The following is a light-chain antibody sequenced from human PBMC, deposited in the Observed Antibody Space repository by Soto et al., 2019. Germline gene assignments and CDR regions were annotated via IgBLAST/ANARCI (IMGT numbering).Light chain of an antibody. Sequence: EIVLTQSPGTLSLSPGERATLCCRASQSVSSSYLAWYQQKPGQAPRLLISGASSRATGITDRFSGSGSGTDFTLTISRLEPEDFAVYYCQQYGSSPTFGQRTKVELK. V-gene: IGKV3-20*01. J-gene: IGKJ1*01. CDR1: QSVSSSY. CDR3: QQYGSSPT. CDR2: GAS.